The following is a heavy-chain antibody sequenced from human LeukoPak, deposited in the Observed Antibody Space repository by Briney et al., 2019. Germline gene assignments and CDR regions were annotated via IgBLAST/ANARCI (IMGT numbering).Heavy chain of an antibody. CDR3: ARDIPTTLYYFDY. Sequence: PGGSLRLSCAASGFTFSSYAMSWVRQAPGKGLEWVSAISGSGGSTYYADSMKGRFTISRDNAKNSLYLQMNSLRAEDTAVYYCARDIPTTLYYFDYWGQGTLVTVSS. CDR1: GFTFSSYA. V-gene: IGHV3-23*01. J-gene: IGHJ4*02. CDR2: ISGSGGST. D-gene: IGHD1-26*01.